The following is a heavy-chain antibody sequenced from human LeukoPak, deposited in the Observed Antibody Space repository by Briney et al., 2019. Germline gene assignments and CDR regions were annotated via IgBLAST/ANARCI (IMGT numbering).Heavy chain of an antibody. CDR2: IYTSGST. Sequence: SETLSLTCTVSGGSISSYYWSWIRQPAGKGLEWIGRIYTSGSTKYNPSLKSRVTLSVDTSKNQFSLKLSSVTAADTAVYYCARGRYSSGWWVFDYWGQGTLVTVSS. D-gene: IGHD6-19*01. V-gene: IGHV4-4*07. J-gene: IGHJ4*02. CDR1: GGSISSYY. CDR3: ARGRYSSGWWVFDY.